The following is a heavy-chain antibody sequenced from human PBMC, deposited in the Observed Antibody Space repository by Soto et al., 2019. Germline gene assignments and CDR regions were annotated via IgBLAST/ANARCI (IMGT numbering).Heavy chain of an antibody. J-gene: IGHJ6*03. V-gene: IGHV1-69*02. Sequence: QVQRVQPGAEVKKPGSSGKASSEPSGGSFISNTLTGVGRAPGQGLGWMGRIIPIQGRANYALKLQDRVTITADRSTKTVYMELRSLRPEDTAVYYCAKSLLFVDHAYMDVWGKGTTVTVSS. CDR3: AKSLLFVDHAYMDV. CDR1: GGSFISNT. CDR2: IIPIQGRA. D-gene: IGHD2-21*01.